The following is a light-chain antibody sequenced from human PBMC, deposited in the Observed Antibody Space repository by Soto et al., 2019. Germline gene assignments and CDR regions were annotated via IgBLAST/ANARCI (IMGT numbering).Light chain of an antibody. CDR3: QQTYKSPLT. V-gene: IGKV1-39*01. Sequence: DIQIPHSPSSLSASVVYRVTITRRASQSISNYLNWYQQKPGKAPRLLIYVASSLSSGVPSRFSGSGSGTDFTLTISSLQPEDFATYYCQQTYKSPLTFGQGTKVDIK. CDR2: VAS. CDR1: QSISNY. J-gene: IGKJ1*01.